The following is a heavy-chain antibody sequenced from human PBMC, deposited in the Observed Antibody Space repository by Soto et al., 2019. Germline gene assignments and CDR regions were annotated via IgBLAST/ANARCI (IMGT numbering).Heavy chain of an antibody. CDR2: IYYSGST. V-gene: IGHV4-31*03. D-gene: IGHD2-15*01. CDR3: ARERGCSGGSCYPRSFDP. Sequence: QVQLQESGPGLVKPSQTLSLTCIFSGGSISSGGYYWSGIRQHPGKGLEWIGYIYYSGSTYYNPSLKSRVTISVDTSKNQFSLKLSSVTAADTAVYYCARERGCSGGSCYPRSFDPWGQGTLVTVSS. J-gene: IGHJ5*02. CDR1: GGSISSGGYY.